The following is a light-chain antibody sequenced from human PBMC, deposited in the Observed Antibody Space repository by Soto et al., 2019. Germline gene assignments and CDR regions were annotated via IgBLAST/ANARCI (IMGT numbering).Light chain of an antibody. CDR2: AAS. CDR1: QSVSSN. J-gene: IGKJ1*01. V-gene: IGKV3-15*01. CDR3: QQYNNWPPWT. Sequence: EIVMTQSPATLSVSPGERATLSCRASQSVSSNLAWYQQKPGQAPRLPIYAASTRATGIPARFSGSGSGTEFTLTISSLQSEDFAVYYCQQYNNWPPWTFGQGTKVDIK.